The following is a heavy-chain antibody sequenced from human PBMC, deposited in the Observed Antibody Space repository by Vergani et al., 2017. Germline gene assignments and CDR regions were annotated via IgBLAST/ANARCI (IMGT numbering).Heavy chain of an antibody. CDR2: ISSSGSTI. D-gene: IGHD2-2*01. CDR3: ARDAVGYCSSTSCPLAPFAEYFQH. Sequence: EVQLVESGGGLVQPGGSLRLSCAASGFTFSSYEMNWVRQAPGKGLEWGSYISSSGSTIYYADSVKGRFTISRGNAKKSLYLQMNSLRAEDTAVYYCARDAVGYCSSTSCPLAPFAEYFQHWGQGTLVTVSS. CDR1: GFTFSSYE. V-gene: IGHV3-48*03. J-gene: IGHJ1*01.